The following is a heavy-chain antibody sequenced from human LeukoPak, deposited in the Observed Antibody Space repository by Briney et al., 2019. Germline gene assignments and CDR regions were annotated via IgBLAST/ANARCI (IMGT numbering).Heavy chain of an antibody. J-gene: IGHJ4*02. D-gene: IGHD3-9*01. V-gene: IGHV3-30*02. CDR3: AKGYYFDILSGYSSLDS. CDR1: GFTFSTFG. CDR2: IRYDGSNK. Sequence: GGSLRLSCAASGFTFSTFGMHWVRQAPGKGLKWVAFIRYDGSNKYYADSVKGRFTISRDDSKNTLYLQMNSLRAEDTAAYYCAKGYYFDILSGYSSLDSWGQGTLVTVSS.